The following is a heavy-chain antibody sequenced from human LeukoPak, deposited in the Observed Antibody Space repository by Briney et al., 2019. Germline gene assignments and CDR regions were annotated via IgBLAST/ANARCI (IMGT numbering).Heavy chain of an antibody. J-gene: IGHJ5*02. Sequence: GGSLRLSCAVSGFTVNTNYVAWVRQAPGKGLEWVSAISGSGGSTYYADSVKGRFTISRDNSKNKLYLQMNSLRAEDTAVYYCAKAGSYYSVVDWFDPWGQGTLVTVSS. CDR1: GFTVNTNY. D-gene: IGHD1-26*01. CDR2: ISGSGGST. CDR3: AKAGSYYSVVDWFDP. V-gene: IGHV3-23*01.